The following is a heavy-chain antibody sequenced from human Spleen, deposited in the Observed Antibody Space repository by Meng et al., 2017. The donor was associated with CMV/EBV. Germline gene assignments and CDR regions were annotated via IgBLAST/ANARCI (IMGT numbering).Heavy chain of an antibody. V-gene: IGHV1-18*01. CDR2: ISVYNGNT. D-gene: IGHD6-13*01. Sequence: AQVVEAGAERKNPGASVKVSCRASGYPFTTYGITWVRQAPGQSLEWMGWISVYNGNTNDAQKFQGRVTMTTDTSTSTAYMELRSLRSDDTAVYYCARSNSRTQYNWLDPWGQGTLVTVSS. J-gene: IGHJ5*02. CDR1: GYPFTTYG. CDR3: ARSNSRTQYNWLDP.